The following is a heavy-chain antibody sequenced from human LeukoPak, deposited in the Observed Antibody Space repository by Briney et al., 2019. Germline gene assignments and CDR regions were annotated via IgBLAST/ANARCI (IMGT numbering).Heavy chain of an antibody. CDR2: ISTDGNSM. D-gene: IGHD1-26*01. V-gene: IGHV3-74*01. Sequence: SGGSLRLSCAASGFTISGYWMHWVRQAPGKGLVWVSRISTDGNSMSYADTVKGRFTISRDNAKNTLYLQMNSLRAEDTAVYYCARGRGATPDYWGQGTLVTVSS. CDR3: ARGRGATPDY. CDR1: GFTISGYW. J-gene: IGHJ4*02.